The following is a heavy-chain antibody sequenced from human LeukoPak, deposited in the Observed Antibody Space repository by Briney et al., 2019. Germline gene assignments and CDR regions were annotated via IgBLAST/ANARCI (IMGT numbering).Heavy chain of an antibody. V-gene: IGHV4-39*07. Sequence: SETLSLTCTVSGGSISSSSYYWGWIRQPPGKGLEWIGSIYYSGSTYYNPSLKSRVTISVDTSKNQFSLKLSSVTAADTAVYYCAVCYYVGSFGYWGQGTLVTVSS. J-gene: IGHJ4*02. D-gene: IGHD1-26*01. CDR1: GGSISSSSYY. CDR2: IYYSGST. CDR3: AVCYYVGSFGY.